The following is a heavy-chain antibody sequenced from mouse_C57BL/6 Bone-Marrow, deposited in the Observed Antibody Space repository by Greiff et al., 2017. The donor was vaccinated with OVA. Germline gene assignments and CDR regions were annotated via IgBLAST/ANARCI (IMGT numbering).Heavy chain of an antibody. CDR2: IDPEDGET. CDR3: ARWGSSGWFAY. Sequence: VQLKESGAELVKPGASVKLSCTASGFNIKDYYMHWVKQRTEQGLEWIGRIDPEDGETKYAPNFQGKATITADTSSNTAYLQLSSLTSEDTAVYYCARWGSSGWFAYWGQGTLVTVSA. J-gene: IGHJ3*01. V-gene: IGHV14-2*01. CDR1: GFNIKDYY. D-gene: IGHD3-2*02.